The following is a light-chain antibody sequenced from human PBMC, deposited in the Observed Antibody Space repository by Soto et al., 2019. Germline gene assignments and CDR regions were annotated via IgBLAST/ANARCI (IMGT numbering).Light chain of an antibody. Sequence: VLTQSPGTLSLSPWERATLSCRASQSVSSRLAWYQHKSGQAPRLLISGASRRATGIPDRFSGSGSGTDFTLTISSLQPDDFATYYCQHYDGYPQTFGQGTRLEIK. CDR2: GAS. J-gene: IGKJ5*01. CDR3: QHYDGYPQT. CDR1: QSVSSR. V-gene: IGKV3-20*01.